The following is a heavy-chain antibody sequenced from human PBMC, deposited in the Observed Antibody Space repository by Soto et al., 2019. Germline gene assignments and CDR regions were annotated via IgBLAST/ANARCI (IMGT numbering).Heavy chain of an antibody. CDR2: IYDSGTT. Sequence: SETLSLTCTVSGGSISSGGYSWSWIRQPPGKGLEWIGYIYDSGTTYYNPSLKSRVTISVDRSKNQFSLKLSSVTAADTAVYYCARRSGYDYDYWGQGTLVTVSS. V-gene: IGHV4-30-2*01. J-gene: IGHJ4*02. D-gene: IGHD5-12*01. CDR3: ARRSGYDYDY. CDR1: GGSISSGGYS.